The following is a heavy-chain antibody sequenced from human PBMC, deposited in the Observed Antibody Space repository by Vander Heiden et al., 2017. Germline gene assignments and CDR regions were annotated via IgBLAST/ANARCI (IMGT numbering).Heavy chain of an antibody. CDR2: ISSSGSVT. CDR3: AGLDDSGWSYFEH. J-gene: IGHJ4*02. CDR1: GFNLSDFY. Sequence: QVQLVESGGGLVKPGGSLRLSCTVSGFNLSDFYMSWIRQAPGKGLEWVSTISSSGSVTTYADSVMGRFTISRDNAENSLFLQMNSLRAEDMALYYCAGLDDSGWSYFEHWGQGTLGTGSS. V-gene: IGHV3-11*01. D-gene: IGHD6-19*01.